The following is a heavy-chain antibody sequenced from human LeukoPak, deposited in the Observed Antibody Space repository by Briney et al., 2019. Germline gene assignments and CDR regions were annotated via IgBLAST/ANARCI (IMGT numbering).Heavy chain of an antibody. CDR1: GGSVSGGNYY. J-gene: IGHJ4*02. V-gene: IGHV4-61*01. D-gene: IGHD1-7*01. Sequence: SETLSLTRTVSGGSVSGGNYYCSWIRQSPGKGLEWIGYIHYSGSTVYNPSLKSRVTMPIDTSKNQFSLNLSSATAADTAVYYCTRTGSTGGYWGQGTLVTVSS. CDR2: IHYSGST. CDR3: TRTGSTGGY.